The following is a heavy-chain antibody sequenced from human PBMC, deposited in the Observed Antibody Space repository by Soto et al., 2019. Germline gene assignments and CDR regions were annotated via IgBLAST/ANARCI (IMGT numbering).Heavy chain of an antibody. CDR3: ARGIATGQLDP. V-gene: IGHV1-3*01. CDR1: RYTFTRYT. Sequence: ASVKVSCQASRYTFTRYTMNWVRQAPGQRLEWMGWINPDNGNTKSSQKFQDRVIITRDTSASTAYMDLSSLRSEDTAVYYCARGIATGQLDPWGQGTLVTVSS. J-gene: IGHJ5*02. D-gene: IGHD2-15*01. CDR2: INPDNGNT.